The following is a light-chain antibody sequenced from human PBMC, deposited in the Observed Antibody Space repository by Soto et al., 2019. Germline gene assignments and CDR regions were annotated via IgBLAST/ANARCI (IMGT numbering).Light chain of an antibody. J-gene: IGKJ5*01. CDR3: QQYGTSPQIT. CDR1: QSVDSTY. CDR2: GAS. V-gene: IGKV3-20*01. Sequence: EIVLTQSPGTLSLSPGERGTLSCRASQSVDSTYLTWYQQKPGQAPRLLVYGASGRATGIPDRFSGSGSGTGFILTISRLEPEDVAVYYCQQYGTSPQITFGQGTRLEIK.